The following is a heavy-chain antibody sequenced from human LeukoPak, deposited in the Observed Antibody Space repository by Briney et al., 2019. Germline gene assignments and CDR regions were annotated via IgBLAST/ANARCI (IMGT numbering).Heavy chain of an antibody. CDR3: ARLGGCTTTSCYVHWFDP. CDR2: IYYSGST. Sequence: PSETLSLTCEVSGGSLTGYYWSWIRQPPGKGLEWIGYIYYSGSTNYNPSLKSRVTISVDTSKNQFSLKLYSVTAADTAVYCCARLGGCTTTSCYVHWFDPWGQGTLVTVSS. V-gene: IGHV4-59*01. CDR1: GGSLTGYY. D-gene: IGHD2-2*01. J-gene: IGHJ5*02.